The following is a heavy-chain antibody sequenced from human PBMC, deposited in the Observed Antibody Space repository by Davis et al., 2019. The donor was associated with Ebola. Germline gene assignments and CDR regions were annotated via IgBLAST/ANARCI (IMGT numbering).Heavy chain of an antibody. V-gene: IGHV1-69*13. CDR3: ATRDSSSSWFYYYMDV. J-gene: IGHJ6*03. D-gene: IGHD6-6*01. CDR1: GYTFTSFG. CDR2: IIPLFGAA. Sequence: SVKVSCKASGYTFTSFGITWVRQAPGQGLEWMGGIIPLFGAANYARKFEGRVTISADESTTTAFMELTGLRSEDTALYYCATRDSSSSWFYYYMDVWGKGTTVTVSS.